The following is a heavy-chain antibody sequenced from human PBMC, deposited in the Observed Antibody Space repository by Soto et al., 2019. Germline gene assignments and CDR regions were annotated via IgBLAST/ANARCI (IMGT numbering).Heavy chain of an antibody. D-gene: IGHD2-2*01. CDR1: GGSVSSGSYY. V-gene: IGHV4-61*01. CDR2: IYYSGST. Sequence: SETLSLTCTVSGGSVSSGSYYWSWIRQPPGKGLEWIGYIYYSGSTNYNPSLKSRVTISVDTSKNQFSLKLSSVTAADTAVYYCAREPTRFGPAGWFDPWGQGTLVTVSS. CDR3: AREPTRFGPAGWFDP. J-gene: IGHJ5*02.